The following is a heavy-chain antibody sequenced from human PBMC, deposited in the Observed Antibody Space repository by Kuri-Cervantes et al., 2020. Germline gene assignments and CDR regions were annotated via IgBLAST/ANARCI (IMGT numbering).Heavy chain of an antibody. V-gene: IGHV4-59*12. D-gene: IGHD6-13*01. J-gene: IGHJ6*02. CDR3: ARGRSSWYSSRPTTWYYYYGMDV. Sequence: SETLSLTCTVSGGSISSYYWSWIRQPPGKGLEWIGYIYYSGSTNYNPSLKSRVTISVDTSKNQFSLKLSSVTAADTAVYYCARGRSSWYSSRPTTWYYYYGMDVWGQGTTVTVSS. CDR1: GGSISSYY. CDR2: IYYSGST.